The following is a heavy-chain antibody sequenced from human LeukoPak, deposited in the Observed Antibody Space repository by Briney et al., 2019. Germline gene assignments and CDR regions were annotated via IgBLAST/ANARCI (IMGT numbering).Heavy chain of an antibody. CDR3: AKDGERGSYSYFDY. V-gene: IGHV3-23*01. D-gene: IGHD1-26*01. J-gene: IGHJ4*02. Sequence: GGSLRLSCAASGFTFSSYAMSWVRQAPGKGLELVSAISGSTGSTYYADSVKGRFTISRDNSKNTLYLQMKSLRAEDTAVYYCAKDGERGSYSYFDYWGQGTLVTVSS. CDR1: GFTFSSYA. CDR2: ISGSTGST.